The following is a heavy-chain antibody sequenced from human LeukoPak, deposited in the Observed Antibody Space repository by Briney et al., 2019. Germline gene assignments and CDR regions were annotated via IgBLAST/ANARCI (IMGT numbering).Heavy chain of an antibody. CDR2: ISYDGNNK. CDR3: AKDRSPRGHRHGVFDY. CDR1: GFSFSYYG. Sequence: QPGGPLRLSCAASGFSFSYYGMNWVRQAPGKGLEWVAIISYDGNNKDYEDCVKGRFIISRENSKNTVYLHMNSLRPEDTAVYYCAKDRSPRGHRHGVFDYWGQGTLVTASS. D-gene: IGHD2-8*01. J-gene: IGHJ4*02. V-gene: IGHV3-30*18.